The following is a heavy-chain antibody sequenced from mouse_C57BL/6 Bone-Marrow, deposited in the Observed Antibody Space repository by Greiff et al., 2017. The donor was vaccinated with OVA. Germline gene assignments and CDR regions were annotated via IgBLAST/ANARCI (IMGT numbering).Heavy chain of an antibody. CDR1: GFTFTDYY. J-gene: IGHJ3*01. D-gene: IGHD2-5*01. CDR2: IRNKANGYTT. V-gene: IGHV7-3*01. Sequence: EVKLVESGGGLVQPGGSLSPSCAASGFTFTDYYMSWVRQPPGKALEWLGFIRNKANGYTTEYSASVKGRFTISRDNSQSILYLQMNALRAEDSATYYCARTYSNFFAYWGQGTLVTVSA. CDR3: ARTYSNFFAY.